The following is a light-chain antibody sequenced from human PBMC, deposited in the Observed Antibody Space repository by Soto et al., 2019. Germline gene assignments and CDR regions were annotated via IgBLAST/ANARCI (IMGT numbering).Light chain of an antibody. CDR3: QQRSNWPPIT. Sequence: EVVLTHSPATLSLSPWDIAALSCEASQSVHNFLAWYQQKPGQAPRLLIYGASNRAAGIPDRFSGSGSGTDFTLNINSLEPEDFAVYFCQQRSNWPPITFGQGTRLEIK. J-gene: IGKJ5*01. CDR2: GAS. V-gene: IGKV3-11*01. CDR1: QSVHNF.